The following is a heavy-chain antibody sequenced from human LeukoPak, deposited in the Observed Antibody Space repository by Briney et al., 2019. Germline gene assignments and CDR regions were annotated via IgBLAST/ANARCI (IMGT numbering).Heavy chain of an antibody. D-gene: IGHD3-10*01. CDR3: AKIIIRGVPPFTDY. Sequence: GSLRLSCAASGFTFSSYGMHWVRQAPGKGLEWVAFIRYDGSNKYYADSVKGRFTISRDNSKNTLYLQMNSLRAEDTAVYYCAKIIIRGVPPFTDYWGQGTLVTVSS. CDR2: IRYDGSNK. V-gene: IGHV3-30*02. J-gene: IGHJ4*02. CDR1: GFTFSSYG.